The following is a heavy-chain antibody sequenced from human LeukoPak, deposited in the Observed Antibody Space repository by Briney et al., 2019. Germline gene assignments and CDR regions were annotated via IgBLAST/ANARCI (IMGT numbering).Heavy chain of an antibody. V-gene: IGHV3-7*01. D-gene: IGHD4-11*01. Sequence: GGSLRLSCAASGFTFSNAWMSWVRQAPGKGLEWVANIKTDASEKYYADSVKGRFTISRDNAKMSLYLQMNSLRVEDTAVYYCATYSTRNAREFQSWGQGTLVTVSS. CDR3: ATYSTRNAREFQS. CDR2: IKTDASEK. CDR1: GFTFSNAW. J-gene: IGHJ1*01.